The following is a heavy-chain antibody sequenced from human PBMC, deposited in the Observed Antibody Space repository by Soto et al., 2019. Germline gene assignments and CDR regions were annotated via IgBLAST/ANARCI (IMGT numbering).Heavy chain of an antibody. J-gene: IGHJ4*02. CDR2: INSDGSST. Sequence: GGSLRLSCAASGFTFSSYWMHWVRQAPGKGLVWVSRINSDGSSTSYADSVKGRFTISRDNAKNSLYLQMDSLRAEDTTVYYCARAGYYYGTGTPYYFDYWGQGTLVTVSS. CDR1: GFTFSSYW. CDR3: ARAGYYYGTGTPYYFDY. V-gene: IGHV3-74*01. D-gene: IGHD3-10*01.